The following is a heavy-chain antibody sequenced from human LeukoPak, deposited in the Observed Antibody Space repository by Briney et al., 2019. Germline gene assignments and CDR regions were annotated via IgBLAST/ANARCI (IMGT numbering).Heavy chain of an antibody. J-gene: IGHJ4*02. CDR2: IYYSGST. D-gene: IGHD2-21*01. CDR1: GGSISSYY. CDR3: AAQPLWSSYYFDY. V-gene: IGHV4-59*01. Sequence: SETLSLTCTVSGGSISSYYWSWIRQPPGKGLEWIGYIYYSGSTNYSPSLKSRVTISVDTSKNQLSLKLSSVTAADTAVYYCAAQPLWSSYYFDYWGQGTLVTVSS.